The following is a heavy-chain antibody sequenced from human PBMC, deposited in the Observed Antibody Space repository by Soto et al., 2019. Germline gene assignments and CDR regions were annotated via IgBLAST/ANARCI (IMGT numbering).Heavy chain of an antibody. V-gene: IGHV1-18*01. CDR3: ARERLWEPLPY. CDR2: VSGYNRNT. Sequence: QVQLVQSGAEVKKPGTSVKVSCKASGFTLINYGITWVRQAPGQGLEWMGWVSGYNRNTNYALKFEDRLAMTTDTSTNTAYMELRNLRLDDTAVYFCARERLWEPLPYWGQGTVVTVSS. D-gene: IGHD1-26*01. CDR1: GFTLINYG. J-gene: IGHJ1*01.